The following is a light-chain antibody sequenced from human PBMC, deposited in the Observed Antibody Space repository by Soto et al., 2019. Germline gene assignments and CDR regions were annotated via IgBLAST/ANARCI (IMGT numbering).Light chain of an antibody. CDR2: GAS. CDR1: QSVSSSY. Sequence: EIVLTQSPGTLSLSPGERATLSCRASQSVSSSYLAWYQQKPGQAPRLLIYGASSRATGIPDRFSGSGSGTDVTLTISRLEPEDFEVYYCQQYRRSRRTFGQGTKVEIK. V-gene: IGKV3-20*01. J-gene: IGKJ1*01. CDR3: QQYRRSRRT.